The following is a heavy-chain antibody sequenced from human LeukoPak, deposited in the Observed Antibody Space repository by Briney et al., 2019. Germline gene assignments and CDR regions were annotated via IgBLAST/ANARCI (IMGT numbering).Heavy chain of an antibody. CDR3: ARAYSGSYDRLDY. V-gene: IGHV3-33*01. J-gene: IGHJ4*02. CDR2: IWYDGSNT. CDR1: GFTFSHYG. Sequence: PGRSLILSCAASGFTFSHYGMHWVRQAPGKGLQWAAIIWYDGSNTYYAESVMGRFTISRDNSKNTVYLQMNSLRAEDTAMYYCARAYSGSYDRLDYWGQGTLVTVSS. D-gene: IGHD1-26*01.